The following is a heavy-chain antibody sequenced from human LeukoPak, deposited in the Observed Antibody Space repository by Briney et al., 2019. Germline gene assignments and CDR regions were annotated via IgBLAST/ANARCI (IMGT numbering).Heavy chain of an antibody. CDR3: VRHRGEYQMLSPFRY. V-gene: IGHV4-34*01. CDR1: GGSFSGYY. D-gene: IGHD2-2*01. Sequence: ETLSLTCAVYGGSFSGYYWSWIRQPPGKGLEWIGEINHSGSTNYNPSLKSRVTISVDTSTNHFSLNVSSVSAADTALYFCVRHRGEYQMLSPFRYWGPGTLVTVSS. CDR2: INHSGST. J-gene: IGHJ4*01.